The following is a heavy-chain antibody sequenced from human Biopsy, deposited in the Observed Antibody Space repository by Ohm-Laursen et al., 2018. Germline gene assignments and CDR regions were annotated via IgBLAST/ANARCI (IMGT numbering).Heavy chain of an antibody. CDR2: ITQSGST. V-gene: IGHV4-34*01. Sequence: GTLSLTCAVYGGSFNGYFWSWIRQPPGKGLEWIGDITQSGSTNYSPSLKSRVTISVDTAKKQFSLSLRSVTAADTAVYYCARGTGRYYVYGAFDIRGQGTLVTVSS. J-gene: IGHJ3*02. D-gene: IGHD1-26*01. CDR3: ARGTGRYYVYGAFDI. CDR1: GGSFNGYF.